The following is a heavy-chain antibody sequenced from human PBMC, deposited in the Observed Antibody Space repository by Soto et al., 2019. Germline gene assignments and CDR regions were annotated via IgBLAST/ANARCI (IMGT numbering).Heavy chain of an antibody. D-gene: IGHD3-9*01. J-gene: IGHJ4*02. CDR3: AHTPLYYDRLIGYYRAWFHFDF. CDR2: IYWDDDK. V-gene: IGHV2-5*02. CDR1: GFSLNTDKVG. Sequence: SGPTLVNPTQTLTLTCSFSGFSLNTDKVGVGWIRQSPGGALEWLALIYWDDDKRYSPSLTSRITVTKDTSRNQVVLTMTNMDPVDTATYFCAHTPLYYDRLIGYYRAWFHFDFWGQGTLVTVSS.